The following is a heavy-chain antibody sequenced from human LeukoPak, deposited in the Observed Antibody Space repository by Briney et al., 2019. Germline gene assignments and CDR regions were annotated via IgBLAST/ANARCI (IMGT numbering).Heavy chain of an antibody. CDR2: IYYSGST. CDR3: ARHFFSYSMTTVTIDWFDP. D-gene: IGHD4-17*01. V-gene: IGHV4-39*01. J-gene: IGHJ5*02. CDR1: GGSISSSSYY. Sequence: PSETLSLTCTVSGGSISSSSYYWGWIRQPPGKGLEWIGSIYYSGSTYYNPSLKSRVTISVDTSKNQFSLKLSSVTAADTAVYYCARHFFSYSMTTVTIDWFDPWGQGTLVTVSS.